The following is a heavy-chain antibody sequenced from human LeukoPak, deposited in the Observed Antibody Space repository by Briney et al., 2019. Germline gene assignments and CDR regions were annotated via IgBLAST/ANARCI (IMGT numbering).Heavy chain of an antibody. CDR2: IYDNGRT. V-gene: IGHV4-59*01. Sequence: SETLSLTCTVSGGSISDDYWSWIRQPPGKGLEWIAFIYDNGRTSYNPSLRSRVTISGDTSKKQFSLKLDSLTAADTAVYFCARFPNYDDYVRDYWGQGILVTVSS. D-gene: IGHD4-17*01. CDR3: ARFPNYDDYVRDY. J-gene: IGHJ4*02. CDR1: GGSISDDY.